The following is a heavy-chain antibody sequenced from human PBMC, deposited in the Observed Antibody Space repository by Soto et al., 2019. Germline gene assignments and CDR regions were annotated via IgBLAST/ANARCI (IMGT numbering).Heavy chain of an antibody. D-gene: IGHD3-10*01. J-gene: IGHJ5*02. CDR3: ARGQGTRENWFDP. CDR1: GGSISSSNW. CDR2: IYHSGST. V-gene: IGHV4-4*02. Sequence: SETLSLTCAVSGGSISSSNWRSWVRQPQGKGLEWIGEIYHSGSTNSNPSLKSRVTISVDKSKNPFSLKLSSVAAAAPAVYYCARGQGTRENWFDPWGQGTLVTVSS.